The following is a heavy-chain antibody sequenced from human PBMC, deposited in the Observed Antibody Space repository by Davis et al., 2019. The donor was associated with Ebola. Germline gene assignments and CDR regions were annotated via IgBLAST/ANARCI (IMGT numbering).Heavy chain of an antibody. Sequence: PSETLSLTCSFSDGSISSHYWNWIRQPPGKGLEWVGIIYDSGRTHYNPPLKSRVTISEDTSKNQFSLNLRSVTAADTAVYYCVRFGRGAYWGQGTLVTVSS. CDR3: VRFGRGAY. CDR1: DGSISSHY. J-gene: IGHJ4*02. CDR2: IYDSGRT. V-gene: IGHV4-59*11. D-gene: IGHD3-16*01.